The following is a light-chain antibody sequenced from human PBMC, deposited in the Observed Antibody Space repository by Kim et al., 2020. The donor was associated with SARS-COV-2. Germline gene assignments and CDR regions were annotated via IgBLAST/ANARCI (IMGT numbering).Light chain of an antibody. V-gene: IGKV1-39*01. CDR1: QTISTF. CDR2: AAS. J-gene: IGKJ4*01. Sequence: DIQMTQSPSSLSASVGDRVTITCRTSQTISTFLNWYQQKPGKAPKLLIYAASTLQSGVPSRFSGSGSATDFTLTISSLQPEDFAIYYCQQSYETPLTVGGGTQVDI. CDR3: QQSYETPLT.